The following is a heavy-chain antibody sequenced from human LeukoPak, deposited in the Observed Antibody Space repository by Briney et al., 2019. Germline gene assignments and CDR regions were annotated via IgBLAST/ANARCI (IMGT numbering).Heavy chain of an antibody. V-gene: IGHV1-46*01. D-gene: IGHD3-3*02. CDR1: GYTFTNYY. J-gene: IGHJ4*02. CDR3: ARESTAFFY. CDR2: INPTGGTP. Sequence: GASVTVSFTASGYTFTNYYMHWVGQAPGQGVDCIGLINPTGGTPIYAQQFQGRISMSRDTSTSTVYMEMSSLTSEDTALYYCARESTAFFYCGQGTLVTVSS.